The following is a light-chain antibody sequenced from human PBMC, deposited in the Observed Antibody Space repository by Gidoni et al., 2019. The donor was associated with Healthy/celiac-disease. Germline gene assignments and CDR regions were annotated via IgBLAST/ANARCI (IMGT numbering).Light chain of an antibody. V-gene: IGKV1-39*01. Sequence: DIQMTQSPSSLSASVGDRVTITCRASQSISSYLNWYQQKPGKAPQLLIYAASSLQSGVPSRFSGSGSGTDFTLTISSLQPEDFATYYCRQRYHTPLTFGGGTKVEIK. J-gene: IGKJ4*01. CDR2: AAS. CDR3: RQRYHTPLT. CDR1: QSISSY.